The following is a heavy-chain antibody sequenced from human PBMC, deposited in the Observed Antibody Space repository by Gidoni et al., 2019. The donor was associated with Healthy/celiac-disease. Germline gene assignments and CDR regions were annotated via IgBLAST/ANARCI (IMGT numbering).Heavy chain of an antibody. D-gene: IGHD5-12*01. CDR1: GFSLSNARMG. J-gene: IGHJ4*02. CDR3: ARILFIGEMATPYFDY. V-gene: IGHV2-26*01. CDR2: IFSNDEK. Sequence: QVTLKESGPVLVNPTETLTLTCTVSGFSLSNARMGVSWIRQPPGKALEWLAHIFSNDEKSYSTSLKSRLTISKDTSKSQVVLTMTNMDPVDTATYYCARILFIGEMATPYFDYWGQGTLVTVSS.